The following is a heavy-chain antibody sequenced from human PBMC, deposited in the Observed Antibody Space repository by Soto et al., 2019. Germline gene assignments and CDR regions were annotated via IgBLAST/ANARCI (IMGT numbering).Heavy chain of an antibody. J-gene: IGHJ4*02. CDR2: MKGYSGNP. Sequence: QVQLLQSGAEVKKPGASVKISCKASGYNFNNYEINWVRQAPEQGLEWMGWMKGYSGNPLYEQNFQGRLTLTRDTSTNTAYLELTSLAYEDTAIYFCARRRGESYYGLDYWGQGTLVTVSS. CDR1: GYNFNNYE. D-gene: IGHD1-26*01. V-gene: IGHV1-8*01. CDR3: ARRRGESYYGLDY.